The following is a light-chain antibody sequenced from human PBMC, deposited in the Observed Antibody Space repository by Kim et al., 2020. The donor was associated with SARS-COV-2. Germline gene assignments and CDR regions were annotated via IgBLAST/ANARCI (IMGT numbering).Light chain of an antibody. V-gene: IGLV3-19*01. CDR3: KSRDSSGNLLV. CDR1: RHRNYY. CDR2: PKN. J-gene: IGLJ2*01. Sequence: ALGQTVRSTCHGDRHRNYYASWYQQKPGQAPVLVIYPKNNRPSGIPDRFSGSSSGNTASLTITGAQAEDEADYYCKSRDSSGNLLVFGGGTQLTVL.